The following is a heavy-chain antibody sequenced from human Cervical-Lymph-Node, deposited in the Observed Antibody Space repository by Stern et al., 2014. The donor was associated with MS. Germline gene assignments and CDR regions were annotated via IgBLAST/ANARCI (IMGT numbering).Heavy chain of an antibody. CDR2: INTGNGNR. CDR3: ARTGTVVTSGYYYGMDV. CDR1: GYNFTDYG. V-gene: IGHV1-3*04. Sequence: QVQLLQPGAEVKKPGASVKVYCKTAGYNFTDYGIIWVRQAPGQRLEWMGWINTGNGNRRYSQKIQGRVTITRDTSASTAYMELSSLRSEDTAVYYCARTGTVVTSGYYYGMDVWGQGTTVTVSS. J-gene: IGHJ6*02. D-gene: IGHD4-23*01.